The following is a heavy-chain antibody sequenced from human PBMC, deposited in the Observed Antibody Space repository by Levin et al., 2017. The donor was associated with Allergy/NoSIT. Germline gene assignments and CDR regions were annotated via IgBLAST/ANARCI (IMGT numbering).Heavy chain of an antibody. Sequence: GESLKISCKGSGYSFTSYWISWVRQMPGKGLEWMGRIDPSDSYTNYSPSFQGHVTISADKSISTAYLQWSSLKASDTAMYYCARHNETWYSHYYGMDVWGQGTTVTVSS. CDR1: GYSFTSYW. V-gene: IGHV5-10-1*01. CDR2: IDPSDSYT. D-gene: IGHD1-26*01. CDR3: ARHNETWYSHYYGMDV. J-gene: IGHJ6*02.